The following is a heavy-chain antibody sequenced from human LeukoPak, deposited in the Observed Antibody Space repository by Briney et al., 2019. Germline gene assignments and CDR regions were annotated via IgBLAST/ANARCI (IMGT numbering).Heavy chain of an antibody. J-gene: IGHJ4*02. CDR2: GDYSGGT. D-gene: IGHD2-2*01. Sequence: SETLSLTCTVSGDSFSSVTDYWAWIRQPPGKGLEWIASGDYSGGTYYNPSLNSRVTISIDRSKSQFSLELTSVTAADTAVYYCTRGGGYCNSISCYFDFWGQGTLVTVSS. CDR3: TRGGGYCNSISCYFDF. CDR1: GDSFSSVTDY. V-gene: IGHV4-39*07.